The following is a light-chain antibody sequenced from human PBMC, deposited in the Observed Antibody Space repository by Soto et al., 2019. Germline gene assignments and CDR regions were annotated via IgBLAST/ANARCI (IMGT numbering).Light chain of an antibody. V-gene: IGKV3-15*01. CDR2: DAS. Sequence: IVMTQSPATLSVSPGEGATLSCRASQSVSSDLAWYQQIPGQAPRLLIYDASTRATGIPARFSGSGSGTEFALTISSLQSEDFAVYYCQQYNNWPPGTFGPGTKVDIK. CDR1: QSVSSD. CDR3: QQYNNWPPGT. J-gene: IGKJ3*01.